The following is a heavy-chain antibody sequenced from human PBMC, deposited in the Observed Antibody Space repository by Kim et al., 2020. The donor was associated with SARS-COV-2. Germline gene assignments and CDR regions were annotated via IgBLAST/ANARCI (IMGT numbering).Heavy chain of an antibody. CDR1: GFTFSSYS. V-gene: IGHV3-21*01. Sequence: GGSLRLSCAASGFTFSSYSMNWVRQAPGKGLEWVSSISSSSSYIYYADSVKGRFTISRDNAKNSLYLQMNSLRAEDTAVYYCARDQHTVTTDDVFDIWGQGTMVTVSS. CDR3: ARDQHTVTTDDVFDI. D-gene: IGHD4-17*01. J-gene: IGHJ3*02. CDR2: ISSSSSYI.